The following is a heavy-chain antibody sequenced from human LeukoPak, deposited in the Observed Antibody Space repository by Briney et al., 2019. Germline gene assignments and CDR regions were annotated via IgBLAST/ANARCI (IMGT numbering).Heavy chain of an antibody. V-gene: IGHV4-39*01. D-gene: IGHD3-9*01. CDR1: GGSISSSSYY. CDR3: AEGRYFDWLDDAFDI. Sequence: SETLSLTCTVSGGSISSSSYYWGWIRQPPGKGMEWIGSIYYSGSTYYNPSLKSRVTISVDTSKNQFSLKLSSVTAADTAVCYCAEGRYFDWLDDAFDIWGQGTMVTVSS. CDR2: IYYSGST. J-gene: IGHJ3*02.